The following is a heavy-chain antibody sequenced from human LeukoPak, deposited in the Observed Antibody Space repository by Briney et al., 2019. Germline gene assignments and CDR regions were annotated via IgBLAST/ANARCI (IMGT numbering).Heavy chain of an antibody. J-gene: IGHJ6*02. CDR1: GFTVSSNY. CDR3: ATYSVNYYYGMDV. V-gene: IGHV3-66*01. CDR2: IYSGGST. Sequence: GGSLRLSCAASGFTVSSNYMSWVRQAPGKGLEWVSVIYSGGSTYYADSVKGRFTISRDNSKNTLYLQMNSLRAEDTAVYYCATYSVNYYYGMDVWGQGTTVTVSS. D-gene: IGHD2-15*01.